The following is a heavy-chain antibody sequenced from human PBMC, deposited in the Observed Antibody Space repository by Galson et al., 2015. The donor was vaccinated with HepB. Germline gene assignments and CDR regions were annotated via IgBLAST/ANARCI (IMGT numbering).Heavy chain of an antibody. V-gene: IGHV3-48*04. CDR2: IDVSSSII. J-gene: IGHJ6*02. D-gene: IGHD3-10*01. Sequence: LRLSCAASGFTFSSYSMNWVRQAPGKGLEWVSYIDVSSSIIYYADSVRGRFTFSRDNAENSLYLQMNSLRAEDTAVYYCARDRGGSGSHLSYYYGMDVWGQGTTVTVSS. CDR3: ARDRGGSGSHLSYYYGMDV. CDR1: GFTFSSYS.